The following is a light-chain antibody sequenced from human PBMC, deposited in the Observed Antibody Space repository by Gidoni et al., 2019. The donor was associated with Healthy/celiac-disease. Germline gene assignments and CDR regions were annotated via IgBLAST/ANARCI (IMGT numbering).Light chain of an antibody. CDR3: QQLNSYPLYT. CDR1: QGISSY. CDR2: AAS. V-gene: IGKV1-9*01. Sequence: DIQLTQSPSFLSASVGDRVTITGRASQGISSYLAWYQQKPGKAPKLLIYAASTLQSGVPSRFSGSGSGTEFTLTISSLQHEDFATYYCQQLNSYPLYTFGQGTKLEIK. J-gene: IGKJ2*01.